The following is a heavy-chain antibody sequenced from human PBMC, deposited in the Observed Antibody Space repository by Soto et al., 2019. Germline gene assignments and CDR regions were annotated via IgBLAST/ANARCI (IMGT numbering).Heavy chain of an antibody. J-gene: IGHJ6*03. V-gene: IGHV4-34*01. CDR3: ARGAPYYDFWSGYYYYYYMDV. CDR1: GGSFSGYY. CDR2: INHSGST. Sequence: SETLSLTCAVYGGSFSGYYWSWIRQPPGKGLEWIGEINHSGSTNYNPSLKSRVTISVDTSKNQFSLKLSSVTAADTAVYYCARGAPYYDFWSGYYYYYYMDVWGKGTTVTVSS. D-gene: IGHD3-3*01.